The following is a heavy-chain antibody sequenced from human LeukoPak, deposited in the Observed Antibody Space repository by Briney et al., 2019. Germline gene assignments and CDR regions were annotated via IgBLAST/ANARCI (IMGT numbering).Heavy chain of an antibody. CDR1: SFTFRNFG. CDR3: ATARSVRWYDY. J-gene: IGHJ4*02. V-gene: IGHV3-33*01. D-gene: IGHD4-23*01. CDR2: IWNGGTNK. Sequence: PGGSVTLSCSASSFTFRNFGMHWLPPAPGKGLEGWAVIWNGGTNKYYTDSVKGRFTISRANSKITLDLQMNSLRPEDTAVYYCATARSVRWYDYGGQGPLVTVSS.